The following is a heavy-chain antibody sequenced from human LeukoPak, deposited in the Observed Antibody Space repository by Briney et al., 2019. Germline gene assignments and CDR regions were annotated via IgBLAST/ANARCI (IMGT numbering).Heavy chain of an antibody. D-gene: IGHD3-9*01. CDR1: GGSISSGGYY. CDR3: ARYYDILI. CDR2: ISSSGSTI. Sequence: LSLTCTVSGGSISSGGYYWSWIRQAPGKGLEWVSYISSSGSTIYYADSVKGRFTISRDNAKNSLYLQMNSLRAEDTAVYYCARYYDILIWGQGTLVTVSS. V-gene: IGHV3-11*01. J-gene: IGHJ4*02.